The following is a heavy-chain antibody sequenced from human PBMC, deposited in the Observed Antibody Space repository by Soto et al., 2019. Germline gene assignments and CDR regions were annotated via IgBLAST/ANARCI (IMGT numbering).Heavy chain of an antibody. CDR3: AKLPRAGPYSRPIDY. D-gene: IGHD4-4*01. V-gene: IGHV3-23*01. J-gene: IGHJ4*02. CDR2: IGGGGGRT. Sequence: EVQLLDSGGGLVQPGGSLRLSCAASGFTFSTYAMHWVRQAPGKGLEWVSVIGGGGGRTYYTDSLKGRFTISRDNSKNTLYLQMNSLRAEDTAVYYCAKLPRAGPYSRPIDYWGQGTLVTVSS. CDR1: GFTFSTYA.